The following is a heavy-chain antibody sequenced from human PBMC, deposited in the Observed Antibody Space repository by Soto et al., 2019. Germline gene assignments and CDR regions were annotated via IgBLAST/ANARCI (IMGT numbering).Heavy chain of an antibody. D-gene: IGHD2-2*02. J-gene: IGHJ3*02. Sequence: GGSLRLSCTASGFTFGDYAMSWFRQAPGKGLEWVGFIRSKAYGGTTEYAASVKGRFTISRDDSKSIAYLQMNSLKTEDTAVYYCTRALFHLGYCSSTSCYKYAFDIWGQGTMVTVSS. CDR2: IRSKAYGGTT. V-gene: IGHV3-49*03. CDR3: TRALFHLGYCSSTSCYKYAFDI. CDR1: GFTFGDYA.